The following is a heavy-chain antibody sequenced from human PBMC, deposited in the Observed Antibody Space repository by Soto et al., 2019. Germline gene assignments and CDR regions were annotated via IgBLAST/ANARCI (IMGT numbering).Heavy chain of an antibody. CDR1: GYTLTELS. CDR3: ATTNPIDYGDYDGDYYYYYGMDV. V-gene: IGHV1-24*01. CDR2: FDPEDGET. Sequence: GASVKVSCKVSGYTLTELSMHWVRQAPGKGLEWMGGFDPEDGETIYAQKFQGRVTMTEDTSTDTAYMELSSLRSEDTAVHYCATTNPIDYGDYDGDYYYYYGMDVWGQGTTVTVSS. D-gene: IGHD4-17*01. J-gene: IGHJ6*02.